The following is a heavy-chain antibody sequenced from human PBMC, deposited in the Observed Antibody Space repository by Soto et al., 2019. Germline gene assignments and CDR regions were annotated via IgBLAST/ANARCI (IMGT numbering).Heavy chain of an antibody. J-gene: IGHJ4*02. D-gene: IGHD1-26*01. CDR2: ISYDGSNK. Sequence: QVQLVESGGGVVQPGRSLRLSCAASGFTFSSYAMHWVRQAPGKGLAWVAVISYDGSNKYYADSVKLRFTISRDNSKNTLYLQMNSLRAEDTAVYYCARDLGAEWELLYWGQGTLVTVSS. CDR3: ARDLGAEWELLY. CDR1: GFTFSSYA. V-gene: IGHV3-30-3*01.